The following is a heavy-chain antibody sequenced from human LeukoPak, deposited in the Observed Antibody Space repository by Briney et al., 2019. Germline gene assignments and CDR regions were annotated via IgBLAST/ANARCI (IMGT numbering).Heavy chain of an antibody. V-gene: IGHV3-49*04. Sequence: PGRSLRLSCTASGFTFGHYAMSWVRQAPGKGLEWVGFIRSQAYGGTTEYAASVKGRSTISRDDSKSIAYLQINSLKTEDTAVYYCARDVGTTGKFDYWGQGTLVTVSS. J-gene: IGHJ4*02. CDR1: GFTFGHYA. CDR2: IRSQAYGGTT. D-gene: IGHD1-26*01. CDR3: ARDVGTTGKFDY.